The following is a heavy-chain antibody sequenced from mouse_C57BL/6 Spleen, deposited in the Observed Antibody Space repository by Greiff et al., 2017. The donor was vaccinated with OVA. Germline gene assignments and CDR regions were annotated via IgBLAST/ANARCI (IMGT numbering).Heavy chain of an antibody. CDR3: GRDYYGSSYDY. CDR2: IWSGGST. D-gene: IGHD1-1*01. V-gene: IGHV2-2*01. Sequence: QVQLQQSGPGLVQPSQCLSITCTVSGFSLTSYGVHWVRQSPGKGLEWLGVIWSGGSTDYNAAFISRLSISKDNSKSQVFFKMNSLQADDTAIYYCGRDYYGSSYDYWGQGTTLTVSS. CDR1: GFSLTSYG. J-gene: IGHJ2*01.